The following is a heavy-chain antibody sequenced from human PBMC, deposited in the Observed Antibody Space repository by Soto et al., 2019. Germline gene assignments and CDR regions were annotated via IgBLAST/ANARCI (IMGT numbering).Heavy chain of an antibody. CDR3: ARSEIVGATILAFDI. D-gene: IGHD1-26*01. J-gene: IGHJ3*02. CDR1: GGSISSYY. Sequence: QVQLQESGPGLVKPSETLSLTCTVSGGSISSYYWSWIRQPPGKGLEWIGYIYYSGSTNYNPSLKSRVTISVDTSKNQFSLKLSSVTAADTAVYYCARSEIVGATILAFDIWGQGTMVTVSS. V-gene: IGHV4-59*01. CDR2: IYYSGST.